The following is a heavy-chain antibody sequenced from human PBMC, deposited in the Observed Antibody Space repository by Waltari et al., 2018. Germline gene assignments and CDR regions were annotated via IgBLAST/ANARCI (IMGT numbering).Heavy chain of an antibody. D-gene: IGHD3-10*01. Sequence: EVQLLESGGGLVQPGGSLRLSCAASGFTFSSYAMSWVRQAPGKGLEWVSAISGSGGSTYYADSVKGRFTISRDNSKNTLYLQMNSLRAEDTAVYYCAKAGVRGVIITNYFDYWGQGTLVTVSS. V-gene: IGHV3-23*01. CDR2: ISGSGGST. J-gene: IGHJ4*02. CDR1: GFTFSSYA. CDR3: AKAGVRGVIITNYFDY.